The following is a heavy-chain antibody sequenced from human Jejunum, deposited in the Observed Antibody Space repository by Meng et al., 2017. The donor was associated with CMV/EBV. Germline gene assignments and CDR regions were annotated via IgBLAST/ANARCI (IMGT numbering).Heavy chain of an antibody. J-gene: IGHJ4*02. D-gene: IGHD2-8*01. CDR2: INGGGDST. Sequence: EVQLLESGGAWVQPGGSLRLSCAASGFPFSTYTMNWVRQAPGKGLEWVSTINGGGDSTHFPDSLKGRFTISRDNSKNTVDLQMNSLRAEDTAVYYCAKGSCTNGLCYLDYWGQGTLVTVSS. V-gene: IGHV3-23*01. CDR3: AKGSCTNGLCYLDY. CDR1: GFPFSTYT.